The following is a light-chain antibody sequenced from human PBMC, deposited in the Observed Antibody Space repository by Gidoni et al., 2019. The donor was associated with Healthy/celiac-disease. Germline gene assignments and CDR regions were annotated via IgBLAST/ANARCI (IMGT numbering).Light chain of an antibody. CDR1: QDIRND. CDR2: AAT. CDR3: LQDNNYPRT. V-gene: IGKV1-6*01. Sequence: AIQMTQSPSSLSASVGDRVTITCRASQDIRNDLGWYQQKPGKAPKVLISAATSLQGAVPSRFSVSGSGTEFSLTIISLQPEDFATYYCLQDNNYPRTFGQGTKVEIK. J-gene: IGKJ1*01.